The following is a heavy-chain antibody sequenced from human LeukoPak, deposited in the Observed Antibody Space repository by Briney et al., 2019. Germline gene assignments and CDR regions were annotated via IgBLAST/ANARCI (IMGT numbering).Heavy chain of an antibody. CDR1: GFTFDDYA. V-gene: IGHV3-9*01. J-gene: IGHJ4*02. Sequence: GGSLRLSCAASGFTFDDYAIHWVRQAPGKGLEWVPGISWNSGTLGYADSVKGRFTISRDNAKNSLYLQMNSLRAEDTALYYCAKGRGGSYSGFDYWGQGTLVTVSS. D-gene: IGHD1-26*01. CDR3: AKGRGGSYSGFDY. CDR2: ISWNSGTL.